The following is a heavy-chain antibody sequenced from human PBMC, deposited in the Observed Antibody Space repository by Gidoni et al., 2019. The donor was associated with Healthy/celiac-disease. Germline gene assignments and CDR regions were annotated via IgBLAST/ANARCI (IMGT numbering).Heavy chain of an antibody. CDR1: GFTFSSYS. Sequence: EVQLVESGVGLVMPGGSLRLSCAASGFTFSSYSMNWVRQAPGKGLEWVSSISSSSSYIYYADSVKGRFTISRDNAKNSLYLQMNSLRAEDTAVYYCARDPRYYYGSGSYYNGQFWGQGTLVTVSS. J-gene: IGHJ4*02. D-gene: IGHD3-10*01. CDR2: ISSSSSYI. CDR3: ARDPRYYYGSGSYYNGQF. V-gene: IGHV3-21*01.